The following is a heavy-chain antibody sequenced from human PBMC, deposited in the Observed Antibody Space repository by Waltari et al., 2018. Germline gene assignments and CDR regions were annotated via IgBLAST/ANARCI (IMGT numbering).Heavy chain of an antibody. Sequence: QLQLQESGPGLVKPSETLSLTCTVSGGSISSSLYYWGWIRQPPGKGLEWIGSIYYTGRTYYNPSLKRRVTISGDTSENQFSLKLTSVAAADTAVYYCARPAGATGYYYMDVWGKGTTVTVSS. CDR1: GGSISSSLYY. J-gene: IGHJ6*03. CDR2: IYYTGRT. V-gene: IGHV4-39*01. CDR3: ARPAGATGYYYMDV.